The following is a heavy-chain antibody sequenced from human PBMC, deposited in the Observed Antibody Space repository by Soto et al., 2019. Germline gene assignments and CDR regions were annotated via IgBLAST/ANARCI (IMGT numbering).Heavy chain of an antibody. V-gene: IGHV3-7*04. CDR2: IKQDGSEK. Sequence: EVQLVESGGGLVQPGGSLRLSCAASGFTFRNYWMSWVRQAPGKGLEWVANIKQDGSEKYYVDSVKGRFTISRDNAKNSRYRQMNALRAEDPAVYYWARDPPASLFDYGGQGTLVTVPS. CDR1: GFTFRNYW. J-gene: IGHJ4*02. CDR3: ARDPPASLFDY.